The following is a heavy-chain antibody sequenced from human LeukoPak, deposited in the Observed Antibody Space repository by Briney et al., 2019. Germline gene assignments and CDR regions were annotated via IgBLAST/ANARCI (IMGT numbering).Heavy chain of an antibody. J-gene: IGHJ4*02. CDR3: ARGGGGSSHDY. D-gene: IGHD6-13*01. V-gene: IGHV4-4*07. CDR2: MYSSGST. CDR1: GGSISTYY. Sequence: SETLSLMCTVSGGSISTYYWSWIRQPAGKGLEWIGRMYSSGSTNYNPSLESRVTMSIEMSKNQFSLRLSSVTAADTAVYYCARGGGGSSHDYWGQGILVTVSS.